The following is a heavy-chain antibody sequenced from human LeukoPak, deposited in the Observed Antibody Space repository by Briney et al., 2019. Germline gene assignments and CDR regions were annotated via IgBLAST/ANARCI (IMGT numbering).Heavy chain of an antibody. CDR3: ARDIYGSGPLIYYGMDV. Sequence: AGGSLRLSCAASGFTFTNYWMSWVRQAPGKGLEWVANITEDGSEKYYVDSVKGRFTISRDNAKNSLHLQMNSLRAEDTAVYYCARDIYGSGPLIYYGMDVWGQGTTVTVSS. CDR2: ITEDGSEK. CDR1: GFTFTNYW. V-gene: IGHV3-7*01. J-gene: IGHJ6*02. D-gene: IGHD3-10*01.